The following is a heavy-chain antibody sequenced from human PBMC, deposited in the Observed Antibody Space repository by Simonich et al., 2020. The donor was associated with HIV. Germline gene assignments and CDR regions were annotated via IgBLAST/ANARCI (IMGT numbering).Heavy chain of an antibody. CDR1: GFTFSSYS. CDR2: ISSSSSYI. CDR3: ARDCRIIGTDYYYYYYMDV. D-gene: IGHD1-20*01. J-gene: IGHJ6*03. Sequence: EVQLVESGGGLVKPGGSLRLSCAASGFTFSSYSMNWVRQAPGRGLEWGSSISSSSSYIYYADSVKGRFTISRDNAKNSLYLQMNSLRAEDTAVYYCARDCRIIGTDYYYYYYMDVWGKGTTVTVSS. V-gene: IGHV3-21*01.